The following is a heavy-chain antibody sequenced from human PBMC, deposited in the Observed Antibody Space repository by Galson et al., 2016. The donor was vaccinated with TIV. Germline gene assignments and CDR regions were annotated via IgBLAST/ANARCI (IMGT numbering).Heavy chain of an antibody. Sequence: SLRLSCAASGFTFSTKSMSWVRQAPGKGLEWVSAISGSGGTTYYADSVKGRFTISRDNSNNTLYLQMNSLRADDRAVYYCAKGPGSYPYHYYGVDVWGQGTTVTV. J-gene: IGHJ6*02. CDR1: GFTFSTKS. V-gene: IGHV3-23*01. D-gene: IGHD3-16*02. CDR3: AKGPGSYPYHYYGVDV. CDR2: ISGSGGTT.